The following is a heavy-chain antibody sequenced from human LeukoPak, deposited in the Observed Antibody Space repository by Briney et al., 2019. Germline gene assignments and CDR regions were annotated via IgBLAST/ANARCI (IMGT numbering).Heavy chain of an antibody. CDR3: ARKLWHRNDC. J-gene: IGHJ4*02. Sequence: GGSLRLSCAASGFNFSSYAMSWVRQAPGKGLEWVSAISGSGGGTYYADSVKGRFTVSRDNSKNTLYLQMSSLRAEDTAVYYCARKLWHRNDCWGQGTLVTVSS. V-gene: IGHV3-23*01. CDR1: GFNFSSYA. CDR2: ISGSGGGT. D-gene: IGHD3-16*01.